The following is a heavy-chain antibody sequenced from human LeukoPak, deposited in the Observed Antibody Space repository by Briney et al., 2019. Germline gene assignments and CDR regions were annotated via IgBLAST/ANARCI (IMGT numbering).Heavy chain of an antibody. J-gene: IGHJ6*02. CDR1: GGSISSNY. D-gene: IGHD2-15*01. CDR3: ARYCRGGSCYPTYGMDV. CDR2: IYYSGST. Sequence: PSETLSLTCTVSGGSISSNYWSWIRQPPGKGLEWIGYIYYSGSTNYNPSLKSRVTISVDTSKNQFSLKLSSVTAADTAVYYCARYCRGGSCYPTYGMDVWGQGTTVTVSS. V-gene: IGHV4-59*01.